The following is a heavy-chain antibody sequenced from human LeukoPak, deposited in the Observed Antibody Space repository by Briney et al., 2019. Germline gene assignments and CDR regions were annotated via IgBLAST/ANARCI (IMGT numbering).Heavy chain of an antibody. CDR2: IRYDGSNK. CDR3: AKGTSPLTTPTDY. D-gene: IGHD1-14*01. J-gene: IGHJ4*02. Sequence: PGGSLRLSCAASGFTFSSYAMHWVRQAPGKGLEWVAFIRYDGSNKYYADSVKGRFTISRDNSKNTLYLQMNSLRAEDTAVYYCAKGTSPLTTPTDYWGQGTLVTVSS. V-gene: IGHV3-30*02. CDR1: GFTFSSYA.